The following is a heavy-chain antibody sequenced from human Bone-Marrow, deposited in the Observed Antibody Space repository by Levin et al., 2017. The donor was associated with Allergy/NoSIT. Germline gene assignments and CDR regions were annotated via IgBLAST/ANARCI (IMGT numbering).Heavy chain of an antibody. D-gene: IGHD2/OR15-2a*01. J-gene: IGHJ6*02. V-gene: IGHV3-11*01. CDR1: GFIVSDYY. CDR3: ARPFLMDG. CDR2: IDSSGYTI. Sequence: GGSLRLSCAASGFIVSDYYMSWIRQAPGKGLEWVSYIDSSGYTIKYADSVKGRFTMSRDNTKNSVYLQLNSLRAEDTAVYYCARPFLMDGWGQGTTVTVSS.